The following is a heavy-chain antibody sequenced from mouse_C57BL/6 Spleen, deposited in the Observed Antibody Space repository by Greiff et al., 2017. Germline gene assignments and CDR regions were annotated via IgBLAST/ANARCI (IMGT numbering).Heavy chain of an antibody. D-gene: IGHD1-1*01. CDR1: GYTFTSYW. CDR2: IYPSDSET. V-gene: IGHV1-61*01. Sequence: QVQLKQPGAELVRPGSSVKLSCKASGYTFTSYWMDWVKQRPGQGLEWIGNIYPSDSETHYNQKFKDKATLTVDKSSSTAYMQLSSLTSEDSAVYYCARGITTGYFDVWGTGTTVTVSS. J-gene: IGHJ1*03. CDR3: ARGITTGYFDV.